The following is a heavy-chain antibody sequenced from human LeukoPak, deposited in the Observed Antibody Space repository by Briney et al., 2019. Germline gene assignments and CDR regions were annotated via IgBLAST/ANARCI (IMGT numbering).Heavy chain of an antibody. CDR2: INYSGNT. Sequence: PSETLTLTCAVSGWTFSGYYWSWIRQPPGKGLEWIGPINYSGNTYYNPSLKSRVTISVDTSKNQFTLRLSSVTAADTAVYYCARHSVLAATISVFDPWGQGTLVTVSS. CDR3: ARHSVLAATISVFDP. J-gene: IGHJ5*02. D-gene: IGHD5-24*01. V-gene: IGHV4-34*01. CDR1: GWTFSGYY.